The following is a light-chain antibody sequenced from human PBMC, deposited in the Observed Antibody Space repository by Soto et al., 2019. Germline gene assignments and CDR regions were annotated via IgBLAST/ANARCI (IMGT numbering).Light chain of an antibody. Sequence: DIQMTQSPSSLSASVGDRFTITCRASQSISSYLNWYQQKPGKAPKLLIYAASSLRSGVPSRFSGSGSGTDFTLTITSLQPEDFATYYCLQDYSYPRTFCQGT. CDR2: AAS. CDR1: QSISSY. J-gene: IGKJ1*01. CDR3: LQDYSYPRT. V-gene: IGKV1-39*01.